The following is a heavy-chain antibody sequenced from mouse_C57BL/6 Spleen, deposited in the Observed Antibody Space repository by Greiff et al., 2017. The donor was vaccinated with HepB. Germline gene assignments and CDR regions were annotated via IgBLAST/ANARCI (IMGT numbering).Heavy chain of an antibody. CDR1: GFSLTSYG. CDR3: ARTFYYSNYDYAMDY. D-gene: IGHD2-5*01. J-gene: IGHJ4*01. CDR2: IWGVGST. V-gene: IGHV2-6*01. Sequence: VHLVESGPGLVAPSQSLSITCTVSGFSLTSYGVDWVRQSPGKGLEWLGVIWGVGSTNYNSAIKSRLSISKDNSKSQVFLKMNSLQTDDTAMYYCARTFYYSNYDYAMDYWGQGTSVTVSS.